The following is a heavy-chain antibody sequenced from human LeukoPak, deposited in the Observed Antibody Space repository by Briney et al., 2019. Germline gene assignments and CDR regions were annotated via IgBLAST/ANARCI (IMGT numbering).Heavy chain of an antibody. CDR2: ISAYNGNT. V-gene: IGHV1-18*01. Sequence: ASVKVSCKTSGYTFTNYGISWVRQAPGQGLEWMGWISAYNGNTNYAQKLQGRVTMTTDTSTSTAYMELRSLRSDDTAVYYCARGGGSYYDNSGYYGLTDYWGQGTLVTVSS. J-gene: IGHJ4*02. D-gene: IGHD3-22*01. CDR1: GYTFTNYG. CDR3: ARGGGSYYDNSGYYGLTDY.